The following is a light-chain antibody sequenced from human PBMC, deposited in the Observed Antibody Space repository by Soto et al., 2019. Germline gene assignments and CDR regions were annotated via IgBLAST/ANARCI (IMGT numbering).Light chain of an antibody. CDR1: QSISSF. CDR2: DAS. Sequence: EIVLTQSPATLSLSPGERATLSCRASQSISSFLGWCQQKRGQAPRLLIYDASNRATGIPVRFSGSGSGTDFTLTISSLEPEDFAVYYCQQRSSWPLTFGGGTKV. CDR3: QQRSSWPLT. V-gene: IGKV3-11*01. J-gene: IGKJ4*01.